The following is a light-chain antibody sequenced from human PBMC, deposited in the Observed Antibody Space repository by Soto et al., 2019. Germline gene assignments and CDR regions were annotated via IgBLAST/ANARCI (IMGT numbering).Light chain of an antibody. CDR1: SSDVGSYNL. CDR3: CSYAGTNTVHVV. J-gene: IGLJ2*01. Sequence: QSALTQPASVSGSPGQSITISCTGTSSDVGSYNLVSWYQQHPGKAPQLMIYEGSKRPSGVSNRFSGSKSGNTASLTISGLQAEDEADYYCCSYAGTNTVHVVFGGGTKLTLL. CDR2: EGS. V-gene: IGLV2-23*03.